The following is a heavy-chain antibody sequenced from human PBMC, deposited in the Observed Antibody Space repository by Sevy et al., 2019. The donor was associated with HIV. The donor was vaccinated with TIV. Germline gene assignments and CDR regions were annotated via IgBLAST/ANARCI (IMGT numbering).Heavy chain of an antibody. J-gene: IGHJ1*01. V-gene: IGHV3-7*03. CDR1: EFTLNKYW. CDR2: INQDGTEK. Sequence: GGSLRLSCEASEFTLNKYWMTWVRQAPGKGLEWVANINQDGTEKYYVDSVTGRFTISRDNANNSLYLQMNSLRAGDTAVYYCARAYPVSNWGQGTLVTVSS. CDR3: ARAYPVSN.